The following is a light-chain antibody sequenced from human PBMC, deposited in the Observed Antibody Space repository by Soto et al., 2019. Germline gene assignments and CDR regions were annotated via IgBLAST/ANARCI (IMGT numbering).Light chain of an antibody. CDR1: QSFNTN. V-gene: IGKV3-15*01. CDR3: QQYGNSPPLT. J-gene: IGKJ4*01. Sequence: IVFTHSPATLSVSPGERSTLSCSSSQSFNTNLAWYQQKPGQAPRLLIYGASTRATGIPARFSGSGPGTDFTLTISRLEPEDFALDYCQQYGNSPPLTFGGGTKVDIK. CDR2: GAS.